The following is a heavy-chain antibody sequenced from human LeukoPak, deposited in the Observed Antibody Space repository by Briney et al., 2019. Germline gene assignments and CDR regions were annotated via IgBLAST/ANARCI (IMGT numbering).Heavy chain of an antibody. CDR3: ARAVVGATNY. D-gene: IGHD1-26*01. V-gene: IGHV3-21*01. Sequence: GGSLRLSCAASGFTFSSYSMNWVRQAPGKGLEWVSSISSSSSYIYYADSVKGRLTISRDNAKNSLYLQMNSLRAEDTAVYYCARAVVGATNYWGQGTLVTVSS. J-gene: IGHJ4*02. CDR1: GFTFSSYS. CDR2: ISSSSSYI.